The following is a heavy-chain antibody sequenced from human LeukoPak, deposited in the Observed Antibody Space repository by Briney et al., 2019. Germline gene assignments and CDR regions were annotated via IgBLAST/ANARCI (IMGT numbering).Heavy chain of an antibody. Sequence: PGRSLRLSCAASGFTFDDYAMHWVRQAPGNGLEWVSGISWNSGSIGYADSVKGRFTISRDNAKNSLYLQMNSLRAEDTALYYCAKEALYAFDIWGQGTMVTVSS. CDR2: ISWNSGSI. CDR3: AKEALYAFDI. J-gene: IGHJ3*02. V-gene: IGHV3-9*01. CDR1: GFTFDDYA.